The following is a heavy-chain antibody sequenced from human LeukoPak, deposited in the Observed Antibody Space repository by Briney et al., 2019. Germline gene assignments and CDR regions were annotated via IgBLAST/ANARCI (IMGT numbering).Heavy chain of an antibody. D-gene: IGHD4-23*01. Sequence: GGSLRLSCAASGFTFNSYAMSWVRQAPGKGLEWVSAISGSGGSIYYADSVKGRFTISRDNSENTLYLQMNSPRAEDTAVYYCAKPHSGRNSGYYFDYWGQGTLVTVSS. CDR3: AKPHSGRNSGYYFDY. CDR1: GFTFNSYA. J-gene: IGHJ4*02. V-gene: IGHV3-23*01. CDR2: ISGSGGSI.